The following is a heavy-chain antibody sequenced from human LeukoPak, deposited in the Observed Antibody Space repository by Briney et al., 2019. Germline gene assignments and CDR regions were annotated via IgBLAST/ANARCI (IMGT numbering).Heavy chain of an antibody. V-gene: IGHV4-61*02. CDR2: ISSSGST. CDR1: GDSISSGDYY. Sequence: SQTLSLTCTVSGDSISSGDYYWSWIRQPAGKGLEWIGRISSSGSTNYNPSLKSRVTISVDTSKNQFSLKLSSVTAADTAVYFCARGPYSYDSSGAFDIWGQGTLVTVSS. CDR3: ARGPYSYDSSGAFDI. D-gene: IGHD3-22*01. J-gene: IGHJ4*02.